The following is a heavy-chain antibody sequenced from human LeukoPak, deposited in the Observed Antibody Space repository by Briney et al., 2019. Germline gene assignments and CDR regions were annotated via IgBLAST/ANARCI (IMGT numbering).Heavy chain of an antibody. V-gene: IGHV3-7*01. J-gene: IGHJ3*02. Sequence: GGSLRLSCTASGFTFNSYWMTWVRQAPGKGLEWVANTNRHGTQNYYVDSVKGRFTISRDNAENSLYLQMSSLRDEDTAVYYCARNVNAFDIWGRGTMVTVSS. CDR1: GFTFNSYW. CDR3: ARNVNAFDI. CDR2: TNRHGTQN.